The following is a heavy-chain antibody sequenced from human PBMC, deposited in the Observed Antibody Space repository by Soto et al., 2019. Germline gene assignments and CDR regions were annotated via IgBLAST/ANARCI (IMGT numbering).Heavy chain of an antibody. D-gene: IGHD3-3*01. V-gene: IGHV3-48*01. CDR1: GFTFSSYS. CDR2: TSSSSSTI. Sequence: EVQLVESGGGLVQPGGSLRLSCAASGFTFSSYSMNWVRQAQGKGLEWVSYTSSSSSTIYYADSVKGRFTISRDNAKNSLYLQMNSLRAEDTAVYYCARDWKRITIFGVATRAFDIWGQGTMVTVSS. J-gene: IGHJ3*02. CDR3: ARDWKRITIFGVATRAFDI.